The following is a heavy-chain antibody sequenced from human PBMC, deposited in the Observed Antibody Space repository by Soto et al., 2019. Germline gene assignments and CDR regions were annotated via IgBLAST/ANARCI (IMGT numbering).Heavy chain of an antibody. CDR2: MNTGNGNT. Sequence: ASVQVSCKASGYHFTTYAMLWVRQAPGQRLEWMGWMNTGNGNTKYSPKFQGRVTITRDTSASTAYMELSSLKSEDTAVYYCARGERLYYSYSGMDGWGQAAKVTVAS. V-gene: IGHV1-3*04. J-gene: IGHJ6*02. CDR1: GYHFTTYA. CDR3: ARGERLYYSYSGMDG.